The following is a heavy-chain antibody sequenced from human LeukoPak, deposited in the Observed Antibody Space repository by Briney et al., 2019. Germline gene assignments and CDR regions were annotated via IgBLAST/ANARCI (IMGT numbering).Heavy chain of an antibody. J-gene: IGHJ5*01. CDR1: GGTFSSYA. CDR2: IIPIFGIA. Sequence: GASVKVSCKASGGTFSSYAISWVRQAPGQGLEWMGRIIPIFGIANYAQKFQGRVTITADKSTSTAYMEPSSLRSEHTAVYYCARGGSIGWYLGSWGQGTLVTVSS. CDR3: ARGGSIGWYLGS. V-gene: IGHV1-69*04. D-gene: IGHD6-19*01.